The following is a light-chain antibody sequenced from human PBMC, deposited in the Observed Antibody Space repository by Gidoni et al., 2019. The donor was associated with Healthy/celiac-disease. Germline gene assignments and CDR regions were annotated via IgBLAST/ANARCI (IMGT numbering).Light chain of an antibody. Sequence: IQMTQSPSSLSASVGDRVTITCRGSQSISSYLHWYQQKPGKAPKLLIYAASSLQSGIPERFSGSGSGTDFTLTISSLEPEDFATYYCQQSDSTPPYTFGQGTKLEIK. CDR2: AAS. V-gene: IGKV1-39*01. J-gene: IGKJ2*01. CDR3: QQSDSTPPYT. CDR1: QSISSY.